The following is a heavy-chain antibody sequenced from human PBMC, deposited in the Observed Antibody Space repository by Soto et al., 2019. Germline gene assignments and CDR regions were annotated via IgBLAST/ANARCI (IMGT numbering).Heavy chain of an antibody. V-gene: IGHV3-7*01. CDR3: ARLHDYGDISVEY. CDR2: IKRDGSDK. J-gene: IGHJ4*02. CDR1: GFTFSNYW. Sequence: GGSLRLSCAASGFTFSNYWMSWVRQAPGKGLEWVANIKRDGSDKYYVDSVKGRFIISRDNAKNSMSLQMNSLRAEDTAVYYCARLHDYGDISVEYWGRGTLVTVSS. D-gene: IGHD4-17*01.